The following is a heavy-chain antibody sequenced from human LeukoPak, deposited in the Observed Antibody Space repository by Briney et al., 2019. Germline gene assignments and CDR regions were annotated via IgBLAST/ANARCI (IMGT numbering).Heavy chain of an antibody. D-gene: IGHD6-19*01. CDR1: GGSISGYY. CDR3: ARIYSGWYLDY. CDR2: IYYSGST. Sequence: PSETLSLTCTVSGGSISGYYWSWIRQPPGKGLECIGYIYYSGSTNYNPSLKSRATISVDTSKNQFSLKLSSVTAADTAVYYCARIYSGWYLDYWGQGTLVTVSS. J-gene: IGHJ4*02. V-gene: IGHV4-59*01.